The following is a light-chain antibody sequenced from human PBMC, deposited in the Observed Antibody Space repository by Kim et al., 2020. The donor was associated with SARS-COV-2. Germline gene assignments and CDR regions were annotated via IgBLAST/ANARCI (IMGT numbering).Light chain of an antibody. CDR3: QAWDSSTVV. Sequence: SVSPGQTGSITCTGDKLGDKDVCWYQQKPGQATVRVIFGESKRPSGIPERFSGSNSGNTAILTISGTLAMDEAEYYCQAWDSSTVVFGGGTQLTVL. CDR2: GES. J-gene: IGLJ2*01. CDR1: KLGDKD. V-gene: IGLV3-1*01.